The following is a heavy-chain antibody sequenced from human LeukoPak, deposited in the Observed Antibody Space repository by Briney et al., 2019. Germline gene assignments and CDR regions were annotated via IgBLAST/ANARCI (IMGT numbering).Heavy chain of an antibody. CDR1: GGSISGRSDY. CDR2: LDSSGST. J-gene: IGHJ6*03. V-gene: IGHV4-39*01. D-gene: IGHD4-23*01. CDR3: SRSHDYGGLYFYYYMDV. Sequence: KASETLSLTCTVSGGSISGRSDYWGWIRQTPGKGLEWIGNLDSSGSTYYNPSLKSRVTISVGTSKNQFSPNLRSVTAADTAIYFCSRSHDYGGLYFYYYMDVWGKGTTVTVSS.